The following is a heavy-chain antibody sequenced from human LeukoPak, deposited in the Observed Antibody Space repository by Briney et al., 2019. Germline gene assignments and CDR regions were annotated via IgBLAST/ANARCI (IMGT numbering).Heavy chain of an antibody. V-gene: IGHV1-8*01. CDR1: GYTFTSYD. D-gene: IGHD6-13*01. CDR3: ATFSLGGIAAAGTWRRRRPNWFDP. J-gene: IGHJ5*02. Sequence: ASVKVSCKASGYTFTSYDINWVRQATGQGLEWMGWMNPNSGNTGYAQKFQGRVTMTRNTSISTAYMELSSLRSEDTAVYYCATFSLGGIAAAGTWRRRRPNWFDPWGQGTLVTVSS. CDR2: MNPNSGNT.